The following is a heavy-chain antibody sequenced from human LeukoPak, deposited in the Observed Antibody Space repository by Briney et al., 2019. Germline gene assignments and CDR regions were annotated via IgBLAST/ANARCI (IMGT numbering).Heavy chain of an antibody. J-gene: IGHJ4*02. CDR1: GESVSSNNGA. Sequence: SQTLSLTCGISGESVSSNNGAWNWIRQSPSRGLEWLGRTYYRSKWYNDYAGSMKGRITISPDTSKNQFSLQVNSVTPEDTAVYYCARDVGTSGWYTIDYWGQGTLVTVSS. CDR2: TYYRSKWYN. V-gene: IGHV6-1*01. D-gene: IGHD6-19*01. CDR3: ARDVGTSGWYTIDY.